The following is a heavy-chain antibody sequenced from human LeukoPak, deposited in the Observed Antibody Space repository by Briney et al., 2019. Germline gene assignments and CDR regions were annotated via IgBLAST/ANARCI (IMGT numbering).Heavy chain of an antibody. Sequence: ASVKVSCKASGYTFTSYAMHWVRQAPGQRLEWMGWINAGNGNTKYSQKFQGRVTITRDTSASTAYMELSSLRSEDTAVYYCARAPSQYYYDSSGYSDYWGQGTPVTVSS. CDR1: GYTFTSYA. CDR2: INAGNGNT. V-gene: IGHV1-3*01. CDR3: ARAPSQYYYDSSGYSDY. D-gene: IGHD3-22*01. J-gene: IGHJ4*02.